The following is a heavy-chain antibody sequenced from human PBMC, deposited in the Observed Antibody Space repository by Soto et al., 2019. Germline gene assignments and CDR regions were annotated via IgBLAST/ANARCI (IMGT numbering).Heavy chain of an antibody. D-gene: IGHD3-22*01. V-gene: IGHV4-30-4*01. CDR2: IYYSGST. CDR3: AFTYYYESSGYRIDAFDI. Sequence: SETLSLTCTVSGGSIRSGDYYWSWIRQPPGKGLEWIGYIYYSGSTYYNPSLKSRVTISVDTSKNQFSLKLSSVTAADTAVYYCAFTYYYESSGYRIDAFDISGQGTMVTVSS. J-gene: IGHJ3*02. CDR1: GGSIRSGDYY.